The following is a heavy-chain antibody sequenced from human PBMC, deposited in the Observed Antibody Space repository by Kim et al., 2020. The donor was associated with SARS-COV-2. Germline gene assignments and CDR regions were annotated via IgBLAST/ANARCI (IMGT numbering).Heavy chain of an antibody. CDR3: ARVSSSPTYYYYYYMDV. D-gene: IGHD6-6*01. Sequence: SETLSLTCAVYGGSFSGYYWSWIRQPPGKGLEWIGEINHSGSTNYNPSLKSRVTISVDTSKNQFSLKLSSVTAADTAMYYCARVSSSPTYYYYYYMDVWGKGTTVTVSS. CDR2: INHSGST. CDR1: GGSFSGYY. V-gene: IGHV4-34*01. J-gene: IGHJ6*03.